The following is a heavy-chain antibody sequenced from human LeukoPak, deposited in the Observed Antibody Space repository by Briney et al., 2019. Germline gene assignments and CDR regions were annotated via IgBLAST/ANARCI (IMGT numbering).Heavy chain of an antibody. CDR1: EFTFSTYC. D-gene: IGHD1-26*01. Sequence: GGSLRLSCAASEFTFSTYCMHWVRQAPGKGLVWVSRINSDGTNTDYADSVKGRFTISRDNAKNTLYMQMNSLRVDDTAVYYCVREASGVSSSAFDVWGQGTMVTVSS. CDR3: VREASGVSSSAFDV. V-gene: IGHV3-74*01. J-gene: IGHJ3*01. CDR2: INSDGTNT.